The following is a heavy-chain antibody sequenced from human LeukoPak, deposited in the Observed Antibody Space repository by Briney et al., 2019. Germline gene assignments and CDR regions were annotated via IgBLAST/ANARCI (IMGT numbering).Heavy chain of an antibody. D-gene: IGHD1-26*01. CDR3: AREGGSYQEFDY. Sequence: PGGSLRLSCEASGFTFSSYAMAWVRQAPGKGLEWVSSITIGGGRTYYADSVKGRFTISRDNSKNTLYLQMNSLRAEDTAVYYCAREGGSYQEFDYWGQGTLVTVSS. CDR1: GFTFSSYA. CDR2: ITIGGGRT. V-gene: IGHV3-23*01. J-gene: IGHJ4*02.